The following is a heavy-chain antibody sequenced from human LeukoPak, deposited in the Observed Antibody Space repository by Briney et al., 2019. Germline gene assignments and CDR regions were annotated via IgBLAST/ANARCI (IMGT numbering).Heavy chain of an antibody. CDR1: GGSISSYY. V-gene: IGHV4-59*12. J-gene: IGHJ6*02. D-gene: IGHD1-26*01. CDR2: IYYSGST. Sequence: SETLSLTCTVSGGSISSYYWSWIRQPPGKGLEWIGYIYYSGSTNYNPSLKSRVTISVDTSKNQFSLKLSSVTAADTAVYYCATEREGATTSYYYGMDVWGQGTTVTVSS. CDR3: ATEREGATTSYYYGMDV.